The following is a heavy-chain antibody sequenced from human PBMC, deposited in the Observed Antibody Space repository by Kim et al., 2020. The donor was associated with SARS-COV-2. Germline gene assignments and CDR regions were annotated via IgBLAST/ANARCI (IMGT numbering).Heavy chain of an antibody. V-gene: IGHV3-33*08. D-gene: IGHD2-15*01. CDR2: IWYDGSNK. CDR3: ARTDIVVGIGAFDI. Sequence: GGSLRLSCAASGFTFSSYGMHWVRQAPGKGLEWVAVIWYDGSNKYYADSVKGRFTISRDNSKNTLYLQMNSLRAEDTAVYYCARTDIVVGIGAFDIWGQGTMVTVSS. J-gene: IGHJ3*02. CDR1: GFTFSSYG.